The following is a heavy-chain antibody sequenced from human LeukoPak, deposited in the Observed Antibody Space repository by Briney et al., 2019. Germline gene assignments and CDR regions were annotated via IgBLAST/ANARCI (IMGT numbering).Heavy chain of an antibody. Sequence: KPSETLSLTCTVSGGSISGYYWSWIRQPPGKGLEWIGYIYYSGSTNYNPSLKSRVTISVDTSKNQFSLKLSSVTAADTAVYYCARGVVVAATHFGWFDPWGQGTLVTVSS. CDR2: IYYSGST. D-gene: IGHD2-15*01. V-gene: IGHV4-59*01. CDR1: GGSISGYY. J-gene: IGHJ5*02. CDR3: ARGVVVAATHFGWFDP.